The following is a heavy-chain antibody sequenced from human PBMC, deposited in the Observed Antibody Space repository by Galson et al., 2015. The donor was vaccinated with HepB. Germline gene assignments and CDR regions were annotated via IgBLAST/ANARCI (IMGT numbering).Heavy chain of an antibody. Sequence: SLRLSCAASGFTFSDYYMSWIRQAPGKGLEWLSYISSIVTYTNYADSVKGRFTISRDNAKNSLYLQMNNLRAEDTAVYYCARVADADYGDHSHFDYWGQGTLVTVSS. CDR2: ISSIVTYT. J-gene: IGHJ4*02. CDR1: GFTFSDYY. D-gene: IGHD4-17*01. V-gene: IGHV3-11*06. CDR3: ARVADADYGDHSHFDY.